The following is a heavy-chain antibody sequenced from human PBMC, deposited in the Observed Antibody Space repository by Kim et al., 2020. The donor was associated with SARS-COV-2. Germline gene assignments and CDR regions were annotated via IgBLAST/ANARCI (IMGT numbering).Heavy chain of an antibody. CDR3: ARGVGNAGGWYYLYY. Sequence: GGSLRLSCAASGFFVSSNYMCWVRQAPGKGLEWVSDVYSGGSTYYAGSVMGRFTISRDDSKNTLYLQMDSLIAEDSAVYYCARGVGNAGGWYYLYYWGQG. CDR1: GFFVSSNY. V-gene: IGHV3-53*01. J-gene: IGHJ4*02. D-gene: IGHD6-19*01. CDR2: VYSGGST.